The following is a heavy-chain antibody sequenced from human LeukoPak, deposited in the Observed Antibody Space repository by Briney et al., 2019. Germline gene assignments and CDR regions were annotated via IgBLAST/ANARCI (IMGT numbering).Heavy chain of an antibody. CDR2: INSDGSST. J-gene: IGHJ6*02. V-gene: IGHV3-74*01. D-gene: IGHD2-21*02. CDR1: GFTFSSYW. Sequence: GGSLRLSCAASGFTFSSYWMHWVRQAPGKGLVWVSRINSDGSSTSYADSVKGRFTISRDNAKNTLYLQMNSLRAEDTAVYYRARESVVVTPGEYYYYGMDVWGQGTTVTVSS. CDR3: ARESVVVTPGEYYYYGMDV.